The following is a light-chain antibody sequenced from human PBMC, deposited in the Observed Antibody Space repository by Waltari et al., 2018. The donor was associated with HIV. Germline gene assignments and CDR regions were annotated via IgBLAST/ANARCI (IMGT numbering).Light chain of an antibody. J-gene: IGLJ1*01. Sequence: QSALTQPRSVSGSPGQSVSISCTGTSRDVGGYTFVSWYQQHPGKAPKLLIYDITKRPSGVPDRFSGSKSGHTASLTISGLQSEDEADYYCCSYAGSYTFVFGSGTKVTVL. CDR2: DIT. CDR1: SRDVGGYTF. CDR3: CSYAGSYTFV. V-gene: IGLV2-11*01.